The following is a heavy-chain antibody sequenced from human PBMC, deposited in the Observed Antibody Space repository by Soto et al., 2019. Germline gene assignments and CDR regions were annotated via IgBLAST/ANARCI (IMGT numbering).Heavy chain of an antibody. CDR3: ARDKGGNPLDY. J-gene: IGHJ4*02. Sequence: PSETLSLTCAVYGGSFSGYYWSWIRQPPGKGLEWIGEINHSGSTNYNPSLKSRVTISVDTSKNQFSLKLSSVTAADTAVYYCARDKGGNPLDYWGQGTLVTVSS. CDR1: GGSFSGYY. V-gene: IGHV4-34*01. D-gene: IGHD2-15*01. CDR2: INHSGST.